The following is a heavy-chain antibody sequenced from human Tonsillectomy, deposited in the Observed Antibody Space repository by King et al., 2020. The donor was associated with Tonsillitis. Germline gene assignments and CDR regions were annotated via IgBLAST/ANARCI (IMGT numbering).Heavy chain of an antibody. J-gene: IGHJ4*02. Sequence: EVQLVESGGGLVQPGGSLRLSCAASGLNFSNFAMTWVRQAPGKGLEWVSVIYSAGSSTYYADSVKGRFTISRDNSKNTLYLQMNSLRDEDTAVYYCARGGRGDSFFDYRGQGTLGTVSS. CDR1: GLNFSNFA. CDR2: IYSAGSST. CDR3: ARGGRGDSFFDY. V-gene: IGHV3-23*03. D-gene: IGHD2-21*02.